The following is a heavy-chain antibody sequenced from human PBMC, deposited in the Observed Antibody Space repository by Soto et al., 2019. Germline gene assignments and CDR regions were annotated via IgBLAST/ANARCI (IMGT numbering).Heavy chain of an antibody. CDR2: ISAYNGNT. V-gene: IGHV1-18*01. CDR1: GYTFTSYG. J-gene: IGHJ4*02. CDR3: ARDGNYDSSGYYYFDY. Sequence: GASVKVSCKASGYTFTSYGTSWVRQAPGQGLEWMGWISAYNGNTNYAQKLQGRVTMTTDTSTSTAYMELRSLRSDDTVVYYCARDGNYDSSGYYYFDYWGQGTLVTVSS. D-gene: IGHD3-22*01.